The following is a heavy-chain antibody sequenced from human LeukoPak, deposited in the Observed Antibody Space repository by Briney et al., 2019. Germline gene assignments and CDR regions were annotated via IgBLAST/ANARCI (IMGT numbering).Heavy chain of an antibody. D-gene: IGHD1-26*01. V-gene: IGHV3-21*01. Sequence: GRSLRLSCAASGFTFSSYSMNWVRQAPGKGLEWVSSISSSSSYIYYADSVKGRFTISRDNAKNSLYLQMNSLRAEDTAVYYCARDSEPTPFDYWGQGTLVTVSS. CDR2: ISSSSSYI. CDR1: GFTFSSYS. J-gene: IGHJ4*02. CDR3: ARDSEPTPFDY.